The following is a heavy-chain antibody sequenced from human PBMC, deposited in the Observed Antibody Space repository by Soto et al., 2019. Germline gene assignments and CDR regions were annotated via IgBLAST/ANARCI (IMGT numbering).Heavy chain of an antibody. CDR1: GSTYSTYW. CDR3: ARHSLIVTPLYGLDV. J-gene: IGHJ6*02. CDR2: IYPDDSET. Sequence: GESLKISCQSSGSTYSTYWVAWVRQRPGKALEWLGLIYPDDSETRYSPSFQGQVTISVDKSINTAYLQWSSLQASDTAIYFCARHSLIVTPLYGLDVWGQGTTVTVSS. V-gene: IGHV5-51*01. D-gene: IGHD1-26*01.